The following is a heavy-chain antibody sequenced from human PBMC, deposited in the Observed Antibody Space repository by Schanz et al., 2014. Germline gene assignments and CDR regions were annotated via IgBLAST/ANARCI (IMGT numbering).Heavy chain of an antibody. J-gene: IGHJ4*02. Sequence: VQLVESGGGLVKPGGSLRLSCAASGFTFSNYGMHWVRQAPGKGLEWVAVIFYDGSNKYYADSVKGRFAISRDNSKNTLYLQMNSLRAEDTAVYYCARDLSYYTSGSYGYWGQGTLVTVSS. V-gene: IGHV3-33*08. CDR3: ARDLSYYTSGSYGY. D-gene: IGHD3-10*01. CDR1: GFTFSNYG. CDR2: IFYDGSNK.